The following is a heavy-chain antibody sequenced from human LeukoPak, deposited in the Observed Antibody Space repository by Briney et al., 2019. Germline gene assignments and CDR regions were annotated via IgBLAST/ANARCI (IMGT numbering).Heavy chain of an antibody. CDR2: ISGRGGST. CDR3: AKVGIRISLIVVVFTTADDWYFDL. J-gene: IGHJ2*01. V-gene: IGHV3-23*01. CDR1: GFTFSNYA. D-gene: IGHD3-22*01. Sequence: GGSLRLSCAASGFTFSNYAMSWVRQAPGKGLEWVSGISGRGGSTYYADSVKGRLTISRDNSKNTLYLQMDSVRAEDTDVYYCAKVGIRISLIVVVFTTADDWYFDLWGRGTLVTVSS.